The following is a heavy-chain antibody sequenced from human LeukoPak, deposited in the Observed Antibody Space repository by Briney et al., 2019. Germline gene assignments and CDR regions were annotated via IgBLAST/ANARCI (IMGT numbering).Heavy chain of an antibody. J-gene: IGHJ5*02. D-gene: IGHD5-18*01. CDR1: GGSISSYY. CDR3: ARESRYSYGYWFGP. CDR2: IYYSGST. Sequence: SETLSLTCTVSGGSISSYYWSWIRQPPGKGLEWIGYIYYSGSTNYNPSLKSRVTISVDTSKNQFSLKLSSVTAADTAVYYCARESRYSYGYWFGPWGQGTLVTVSS. V-gene: IGHV4-59*01.